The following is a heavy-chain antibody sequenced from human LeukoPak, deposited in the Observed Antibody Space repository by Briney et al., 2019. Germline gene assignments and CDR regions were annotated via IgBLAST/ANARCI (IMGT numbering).Heavy chain of an antibody. CDR2: ISGSGGST. D-gene: IGHD3-3*01. CDR1: GFTFSSYA. V-gene: IGHV3-23*01. CDR3: AKETIFGVVIPSNWFDH. J-gene: IGHJ5*02. Sequence: PGGSLRLSCAASGFTFSSYAMSWVRQAPGKGLEWVSAISGSGGSTYYADSVKGRFTISRDNSKNTLYLQMNSLRAEDTAVYYCAKETIFGVVIPSNWFDHWGQGTLVTVSS.